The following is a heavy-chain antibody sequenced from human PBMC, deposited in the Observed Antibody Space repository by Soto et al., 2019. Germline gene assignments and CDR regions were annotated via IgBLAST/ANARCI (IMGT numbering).Heavy chain of an antibody. CDR3: ARKKIVGALYYYYGMDV. CDR2: IIPIFGTA. CDR1: GGTFSSYA. Sequence: QVQLVQSGAEVKKPGSSVKVSCKASGGTFSSYAISWVRQAPGQGLEWMGGIIPIFGTANYAQKFQGRVTITADEATSTAYMERRSLRSEDTAVYYCARKKIVGALYYYYGMDVWGQGTTVTVSS. V-gene: IGHV1-69*01. J-gene: IGHJ6*02. D-gene: IGHD1-26*01.